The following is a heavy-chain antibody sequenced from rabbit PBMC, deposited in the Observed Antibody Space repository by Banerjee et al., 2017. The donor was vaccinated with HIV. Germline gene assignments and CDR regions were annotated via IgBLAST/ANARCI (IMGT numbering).Heavy chain of an antibody. CDR3: ARGSAYAGAGYAL. V-gene: IGHV1S45*01. D-gene: IGHD4-2*01. Sequence: QQQLEESGGGLVKPGGTLTLTCKASGIDFSSYYRMCWVRQAPGKGLEWIGCIYAGSSGSTYYASWAKGRFTISKTSSTTVTLQMTSLTAADTATCFCARGSAYAGAGYALWGPGTLVTVS. J-gene: IGHJ4*01. CDR1: GIDFSSYYR. CDR2: IYAGSSGST.